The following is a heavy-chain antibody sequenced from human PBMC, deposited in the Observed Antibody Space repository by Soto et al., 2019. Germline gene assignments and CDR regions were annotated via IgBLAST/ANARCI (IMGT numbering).Heavy chain of an antibody. CDR3: AKGQRYCSSASCYFLPHVDDP. D-gene: IGHD2-2*01. Sequence: QLVESGGGLVQPGRSLRLSCVASGFTFDDHAMHWVRQAPGKGLEWVSGINSNSGSVGYAYSVQGRFTISRDNAKNSLYLQMNSLSPEDRSWYYCAKGQRYCSSASCYFLPHVDDPWGQGTLVTVSS. CDR1: GFTFDDHA. V-gene: IGHV3-9*01. J-gene: IGHJ5*01. CDR2: INSNSGSV.